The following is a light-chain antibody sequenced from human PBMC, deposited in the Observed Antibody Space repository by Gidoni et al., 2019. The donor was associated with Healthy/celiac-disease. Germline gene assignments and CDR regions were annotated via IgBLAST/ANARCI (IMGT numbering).Light chain of an antibody. CDR3: SSYTSSSHVV. CDR1: SSDVGGYNY. Sequence: QSALTQPASVSGSPGPSITISCTGTSSDVGGYNYVSWYQQHPGKAPKLMIYDVSNRPSGVSNRFSGSKSGNTASLTISGLQAEDEADYYCSSYTSSSHVVFGGGTKLTVL. V-gene: IGLV2-14*01. J-gene: IGLJ2*01. CDR2: DVS.